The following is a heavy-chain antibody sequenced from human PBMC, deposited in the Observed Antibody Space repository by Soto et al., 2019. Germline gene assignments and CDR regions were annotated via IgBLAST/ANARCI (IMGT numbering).Heavy chain of an antibody. CDR3: ARDGQSLAPYALDV. CDR2: IWYDGSNK. Sequence: QVQVVESGGGVVQPGRSLRLSCTMSGFSFSGHAMHWVRQAPGKGLEWVAQIWYDGSNKYYADSVRGRFTVSRDNSKNVVYVQMDSLRVEDTAVYYCARDGQSLAPYALDVWGQGTSVTVSS. CDR1: GFSFSGHA. V-gene: IGHV3-33*01. D-gene: IGHD3-16*02. J-gene: IGHJ6*02.